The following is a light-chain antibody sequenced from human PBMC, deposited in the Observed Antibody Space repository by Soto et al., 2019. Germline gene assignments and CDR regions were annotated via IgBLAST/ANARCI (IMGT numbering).Light chain of an antibody. CDR1: QGISSY. Sequence: DIELTQSPSFLSASVGDRVTITCRASQGISSYLAWYQPKPGKAPKLLIYAASTLHSGIPSRFRGSGTGTEFTLTTSSLKPEDCATYYCQQLNSYPITFGQGTRLEIK. J-gene: IGKJ5*01. CDR3: QQLNSYPIT. V-gene: IGKV1-9*01. CDR2: AAS.